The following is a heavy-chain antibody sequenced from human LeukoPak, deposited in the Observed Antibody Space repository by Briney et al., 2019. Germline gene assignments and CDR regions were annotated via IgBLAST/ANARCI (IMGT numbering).Heavy chain of an antibody. CDR2: IYTSGST. J-gene: IGHJ6*03. CDR1: GVSISSYY. V-gene: IGHV4-4*09. D-gene: IGHD3-3*01. CDR3: ARHGYDFWSVMKGYYYYYMDV. Sequence: SETLSLTCTVSGVSISSYYWSWIRQPPGKGLEWIGYIYTSGSTNYNPSLKSRVTISVDTSKNQFSLKLSSVTAADTAVYYCARHGYDFWSVMKGYYYYYMDVWGKGTTVTVSS.